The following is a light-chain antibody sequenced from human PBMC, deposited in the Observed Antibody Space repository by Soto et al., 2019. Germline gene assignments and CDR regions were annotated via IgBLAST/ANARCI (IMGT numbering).Light chain of an antibody. Sequence: DIQVTQSPSTLSASVGDRVTITCRASQSISTWLAWFQQKPGRAPKVLISKASTLEIGVPSRFSGGGSGTEYSLTTISLQTHDLVTYYCQQFGAGSPWTFGQGTKVELK. J-gene: IGKJ1*01. CDR2: KAS. CDR1: QSISTW. V-gene: IGKV1-5*03. CDR3: QQFGAGSPWT.